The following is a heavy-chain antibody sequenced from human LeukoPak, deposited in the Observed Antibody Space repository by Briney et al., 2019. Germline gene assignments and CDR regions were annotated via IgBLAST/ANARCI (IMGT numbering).Heavy chain of an antibody. J-gene: IGHJ6*02. CDR3: ARRNDVLLWFGELFPSDYYYGMDV. D-gene: IGHD3-10*01. Sequence: GASVKVSCKASGYTFTSYGISWVRQAPGQGLEWMGWISAYNGITNYAQKLQGRVTMTTDTSTSTAYMELRSLRSDDTAVYYCARRNDVLLWFGELFPSDYYYGMDVWGQGTTVTVSS. CDR1: GYTFTSYG. V-gene: IGHV1-18*01. CDR2: ISAYNGIT.